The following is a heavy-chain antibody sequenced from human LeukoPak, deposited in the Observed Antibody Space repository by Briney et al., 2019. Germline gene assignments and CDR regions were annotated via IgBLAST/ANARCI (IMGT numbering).Heavy chain of an antibody. CDR2: ISGSSSGSTSIT. Sequence: GGSLRLSCEFSGIIFSTYAMNWVRQAPGKGLEWISYISGSSSGSTSITQYADSVKGRFTISRDNAKNSLHLQMDSLSAADTAVYYCARDFWSGYYTEDWGQGALVIVSS. D-gene: IGHD3-3*01. CDR3: ARDFWSGYYTED. J-gene: IGHJ4*02. CDR1: GIIFSTYA. V-gene: IGHV3-48*04.